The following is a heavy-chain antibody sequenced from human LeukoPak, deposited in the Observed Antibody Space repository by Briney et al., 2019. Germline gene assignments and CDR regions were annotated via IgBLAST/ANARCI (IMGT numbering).Heavy chain of an antibody. D-gene: IGHD3-22*01. J-gene: IGHJ6*02. CDR3: ARDSGYLLSYYYYGMDV. Sequence: SVKVSCKASGGTFSSYAISWVRQAPGQGLEWMGGIIPIFGTANYAQKFQGRVTITADESTSTAYMELSSLRSEDTAVYYCARDSGYLLSYYYYGMDVWGQGTTVTVS. V-gene: IGHV1-69*13. CDR2: IIPIFGTA. CDR1: GGTFSSYA.